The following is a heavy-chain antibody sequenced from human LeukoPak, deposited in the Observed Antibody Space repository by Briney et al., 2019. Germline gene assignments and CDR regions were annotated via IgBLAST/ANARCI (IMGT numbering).Heavy chain of an antibody. CDR3: VRNSRVGFDY. D-gene: IGHD4-23*01. CDR1: GFTFSNYW. CDR2: INLDGSER. Sequence: GGSLRLSCAASGFTFSNYWMSWVRQAPGKGLEWVANINLDGSERHFVDSVKGRFTISRDNARNSLYLQMSSLRAEDTAVHHCVRNSRVGFDYWGQGTVVTVSS. J-gene: IGHJ4*02. V-gene: IGHV3-7*03.